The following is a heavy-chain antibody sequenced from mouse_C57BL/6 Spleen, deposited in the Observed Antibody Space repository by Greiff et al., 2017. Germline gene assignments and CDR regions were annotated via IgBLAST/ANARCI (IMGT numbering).Heavy chain of an antibody. Sequence: VQLQQSDAELVKPGASVKISCKVSGYTFTDHTIHWMKQRPEQGLEWIGYIYPRDGSTKYNEKFKGKATLTADKSSSTAYMQLNSLTSEDSAVXFCARTNYGSSGAMDYWGQGTSVTVSS. D-gene: IGHD1-1*01. CDR3: ARTNYGSSGAMDY. J-gene: IGHJ4*01. V-gene: IGHV1-78*01. CDR1: GYTFTDHT. CDR2: IYPRDGST.